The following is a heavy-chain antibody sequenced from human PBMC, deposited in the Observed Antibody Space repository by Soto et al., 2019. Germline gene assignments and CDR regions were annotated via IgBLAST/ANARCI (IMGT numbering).Heavy chain of an antibody. J-gene: IGHJ4*02. Sequence: SETLSLTCTVSGGSISSGGYYWSWIRQHPGKGLEWIGYIYYSGSTNYNPSLKSRVTISVDTSKNQFSLKLSSVTAADTAVYYCARVITDYGDYFDYWGQGTLVTVSS. CDR3: ARVITDYGDYFDY. CDR1: GGSISSGGYY. V-gene: IGHV4-61*08. CDR2: IYYSGST. D-gene: IGHD4-17*01.